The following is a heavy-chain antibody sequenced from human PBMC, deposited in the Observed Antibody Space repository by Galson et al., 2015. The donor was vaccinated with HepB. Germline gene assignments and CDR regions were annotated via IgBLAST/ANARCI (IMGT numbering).Heavy chain of an antibody. CDR1: GYSFTSYW. J-gene: IGHJ2*01. CDR3: ARHSYYDILTGYPNWYFDL. Sequence: QSGAEVKKPGESLRISCKGSGYSFTSYWISWVRQMPGKGLEWMGRIDPSDSYTNYSPSFQGHVTISADKSISTAYLQWSSLKASDTAMYYCARHSYYDILTGYPNWYFDLWGRGTLVTVSS. V-gene: IGHV5-10-1*01. CDR2: IDPSDSYT. D-gene: IGHD3-9*01.